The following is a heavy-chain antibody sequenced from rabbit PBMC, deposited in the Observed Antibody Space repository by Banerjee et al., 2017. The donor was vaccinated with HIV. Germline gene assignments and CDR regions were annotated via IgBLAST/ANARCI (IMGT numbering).Heavy chain of an antibody. CDR2: IDTATGKP. CDR1: GFSFSSNW. J-gene: IGHJ4*01. CDR3: ARDLPGAIGWNFYL. Sequence: LEESGGGLVKPGGTLTLTCTVSGFSFSSNWICWVRQAPGKGLEWIACIDTATGKPVYSTWAKGRFTVSTTSSTTVTLQMTSLTAADTATYFCARDLPGAIGWNFYLWGPGTLVTVS. D-gene: IGHD3-1*01. V-gene: IGHV1S45*01.